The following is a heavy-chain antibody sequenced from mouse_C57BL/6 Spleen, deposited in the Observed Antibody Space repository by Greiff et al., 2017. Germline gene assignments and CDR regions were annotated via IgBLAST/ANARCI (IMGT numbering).Heavy chain of an antibody. D-gene: IGHD1-1*01. CDR1: GYTFTDYE. V-gene: IGHV1-15*01. Sequence: QVQLQQSGAELVRPGASVTLSCKASGYTFTDYEMHWVKQTPVHGLEWIGAIDPETGGTAYNQKFKGKAILTADKSSSTAYMELRSLTSEASAVYYCTRFYYGSSSWFAYWGQGTLVTVSA. J-gene: IGHJ3*01. CDR2: IDPETGGT. CDR3: TRFYYGSSSWFAY.